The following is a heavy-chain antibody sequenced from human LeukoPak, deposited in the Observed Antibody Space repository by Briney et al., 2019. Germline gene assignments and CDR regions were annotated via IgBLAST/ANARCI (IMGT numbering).Heavy chain of an antibody. Sequence: SETLSLTCAVYGGSFSGYYWSWIRQPPGKGLEWIGEINHSGSTNYNPSLKSLVTISVDTSKNQFSLKLSSVTAADTAVYYCARSPRVTGYYSPRLFAFDIWGQGTMVTVSS. D-gene: IGHD3-9*01. CDR1: GGSFSGYY. CDR2: INHSGST. CDR3: ARSPRVTGYYSPRLFAFDI. J-gene: IGHJ3*02. V-gene: IGHV4-34*01.